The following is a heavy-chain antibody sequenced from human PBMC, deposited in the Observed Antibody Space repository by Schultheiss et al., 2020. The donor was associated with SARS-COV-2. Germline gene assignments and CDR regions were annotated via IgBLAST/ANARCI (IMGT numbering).Heavy chain of an antibody. V-gene: IGHV3-64*04. CDR1: GFTFSSYA. Sequence: GGSLRLSCSASGFTFSSYAMHWVRQAPGKGLEYVSAISSNGGSTYYADSVKGRFTISRDNAKNSLYLQMNSLRAEDTAVYYCARSWTLDWPLDHWGQGTLVTVSS. J-gene: IGHJ4*02. D-gene: IGHD3-9*01. CDR3: ARSWTLDWPLDH. CDR2: ISSNGGST.